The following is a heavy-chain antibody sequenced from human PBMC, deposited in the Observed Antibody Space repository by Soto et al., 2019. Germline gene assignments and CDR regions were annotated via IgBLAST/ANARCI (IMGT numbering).Heavy chain of an antibody. V-gene: IGHV1-46*01. CDR2: INPSGGST. CDR3: ARDGQATMIVVANYFDY. Sequence: ASVKVSCKASGYTFTSYYMHWVRQAPGQGLEWMGIINPSGGSTSYAQKFQGRVTMTRDTSTSTVYMELSSLRSEDTAVYYCARDGQATMIVVANYFDYWAQGTLVTVSS. D-gene: IGHD3-22*01. CDR1: GYTFTSYY. J-gene: IGHJ4*02.